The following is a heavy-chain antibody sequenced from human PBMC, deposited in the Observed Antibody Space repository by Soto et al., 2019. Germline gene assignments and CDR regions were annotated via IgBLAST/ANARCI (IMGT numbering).Heavy chain of an antibody. J-gene: IGHJ6*01. D-gene: IGHD6-19*01. CDR3: ARDLGGWSNPYYYYGLDV. CDR2: ISAYNGNT. V-gene: IGHV1-18*01. CDR1: GYTFTSYG. Sequence: ASVKVSCKASGYTFTSYGISWVRQAPGQGLEWMGWISAYNGNTNYAQKLQGRVTMTTDTSTSTAYMELRSLRSDDTAVYYCARDLGGWSNPYYYYGLDVWGQGTTVTVSS.